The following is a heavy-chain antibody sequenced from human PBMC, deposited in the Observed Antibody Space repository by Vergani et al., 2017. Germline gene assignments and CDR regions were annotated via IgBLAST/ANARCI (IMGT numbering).Heavy chain of an antibody. CDR2: INHSGST. J-gene: IGHJ4*02. CDR1: GGSFSGYY. D-gene: IGHD4-17*01. CDR3: ARVGRDYGVPTADYFDY. Sequence: QVQLQQWGAGLLKPSETLSLTCAVYGGSFSGYYWSWIRQPPGKGLEWIGEINHSGSTNYNPSLKSRVTISVDTSKNQFSRKLSSVTAADTAVYYCARVGRDYGVPTADYFDYWGQGTLVTVSS. V-gene: IGHV4-34*01.